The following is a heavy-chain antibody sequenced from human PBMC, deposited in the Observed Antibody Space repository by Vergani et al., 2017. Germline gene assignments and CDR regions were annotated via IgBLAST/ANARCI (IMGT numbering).Heavy chain of an antibody. CDR3: AKTAYQLQYYYYYYYMDV. Sequence: QVQLVESGGGVVQPGGSLRLSCAGSGFTLSSHAMHWVRQAPGKGLEWVAFIWYDGSKEYYADSVKGRFTISRDNSKNTLYLQMNSLRAEDTAVYYCAKTAYQLQYYYYYYYMDVWGKGTTVTVSS. J-gene: IGHJ6*03. CDR1: GFTLSSHA. CDR2: IWYDGSKE. V-gene: IGHV3-30*02. D-gene: IGHD2-2*01.